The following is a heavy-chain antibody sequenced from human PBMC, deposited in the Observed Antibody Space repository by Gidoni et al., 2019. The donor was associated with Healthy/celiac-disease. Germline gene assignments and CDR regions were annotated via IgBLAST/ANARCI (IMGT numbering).Heavy chain of an antibody. V-gene: IGHV1-69*01. CDR2: SIPIFGTA. Sequence: SCQASGGTFSSYAISWVRQAPGQGLEWMGGSIPIFGTANYAQQFQGRVPITSDDSTSTAYMELSSLRSEYTAVYYCASGRPTSSGRLWAFDIWGQGTMVTVSS. D-gene: IGHD6-19*01. J-gene: IGHJ3*02. CDR1: GGTFSSYA. CDR3: ASGRPTSSGRLWAFDI.